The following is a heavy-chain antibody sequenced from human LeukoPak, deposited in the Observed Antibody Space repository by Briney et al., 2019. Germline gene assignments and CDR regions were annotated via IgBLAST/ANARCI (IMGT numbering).Heavy chain of an antibody. Sequence: PSETLSLTCTVSGGSISSSSYYWGWIRQPPGKGLEWIGSIYHSGSTYYNPSLKSRVTISVDTSKNQLSLKLSSVTAADTAVYYCASLAGYSSSWYLPPFDYWGQGALVTVSS. V-gene: IGHV4-39*07. CDR3: ASLAGYSSSWYLPPFDY. CDR2: IYHSGST. CDR1: GGSISSSSYY. J-gene: IGHJ4*02. D-gene: IGHD6-13*01.